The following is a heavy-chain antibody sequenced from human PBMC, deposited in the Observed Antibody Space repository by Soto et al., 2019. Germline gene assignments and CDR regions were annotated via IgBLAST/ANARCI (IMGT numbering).Heavy chain of an antibody. V-gene: IGHV5-10-1*01. CDR2: IDPSDSQT. J-gene: IGHJ4*02. CDR3: ARQIYDSDSGPNFQYYFDS. Sequence: GESLKISCKGSGYSFAGYWITWVRQMPGKGLGWMGRIDPSDSQTYYSPSFRGHVTISAAKSITTVFLQWSSLRASDTAMYYCARQIYDSDSGPNFQYYFDSWGQGTLVTVSS. D-gene: IGHD3-22*01. CDR1: GYSFAGYW.